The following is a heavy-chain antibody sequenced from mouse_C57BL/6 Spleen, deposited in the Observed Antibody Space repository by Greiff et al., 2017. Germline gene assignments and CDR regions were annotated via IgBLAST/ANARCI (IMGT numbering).Heavy chain of an antibody. V-gene: IGHV1-22*01. D-gene: IGHD2-4*01. CDR1: GYTFTDYN. J-gene: IGHJ2*01. CDR2: INPNNGGT. CDR3: AREGYDYDGEYYFGY. Sequence: EVQLQQSGPELVKPGASVKMSCKASGYTFTDYNMHWVKQSPGKSLEWIGYINPNNGGTSYNKKFKGKATLTANKSSSTAYMELRSLTSEDSAVYDGAREGYDYDGEYYFGYWGQGTTLTVSS.